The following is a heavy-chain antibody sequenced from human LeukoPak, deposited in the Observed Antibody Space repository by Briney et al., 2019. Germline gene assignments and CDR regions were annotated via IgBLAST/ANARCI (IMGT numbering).Heavy chain of an antibody. D-gene: IGHD3-16*02. CDR1: GFPFTITW. CDR3: ARGTSHDYVWGTFRPY. J-gene: IGHJ4*02. Sequence: TGGSLRLSCAASGFPFTITWMHWFRQVPGKGLMWVSLITTDETTTYADSVRGRFTISRDDAKNTVYLQMNSLRAEDTAVYYCARGTSHDYVWGTFRPYWGQGTLVTVSS. CDR2: ITTDETT. V-gene: IGHV3-74*01.